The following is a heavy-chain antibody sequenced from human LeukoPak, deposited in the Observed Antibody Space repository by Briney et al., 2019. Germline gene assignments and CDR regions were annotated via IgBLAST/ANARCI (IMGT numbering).Heavy chain of an antibody. Sequence: GASVKVSCKASGGTFSSYAISWVRQAPGQGLEWMGRIIPIFGIANYAQKFQGRVTITAAKSTSTAYMELSSLRSEDTAVYYCARLHGDYGWYFDLWGRGTLVTVSS. CDR3: ARLHGDYGWYFDL. CDR1: GGTFSSYA. J-gene: IGHJ2*01. V-gene: IGHV1-69*04. D-gene: IGHD4-17*01. CDR2: IIPIFGIA.